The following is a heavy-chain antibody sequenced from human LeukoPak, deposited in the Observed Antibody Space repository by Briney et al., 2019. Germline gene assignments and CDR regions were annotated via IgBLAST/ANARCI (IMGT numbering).Heavy chain of an antibody. CDR3: ARLWDSSSSLDY. V-gene: IGHV4-59*08. D-gene: IGHD6-6*01. CDR1: GGXISSYY. CDR2: IYYSGGT. Sequence: PSDTLSLTCTVSGGXISSYYCTWIRQPPGKGLGLEWIGYIYYSGGTNYNPSLKSRVTISIDTSKNQVSLKLSSVTAADTAVYYCARLWDSSSSLDYWGQGTLVTVSS. J-gene: IGHJ4*02.